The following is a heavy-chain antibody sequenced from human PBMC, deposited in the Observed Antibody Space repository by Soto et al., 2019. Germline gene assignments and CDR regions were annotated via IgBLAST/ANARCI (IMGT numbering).Heavy chain of an antibody. V-gene: IGHV3-23*01. CDR1: GFTLSSYA. J-gene: IGHJ5*02. CDR2: FSGTGGYT. Sequence: PGGSLRLSCAASGFTLSSYAMSWVRQAPGKGLEWVSTFSGTGGYTYYADSVKGRFTISRDDSKNTLFLHMKSLRAADTAVYYCAGGQRALITYGPFDPWGQGTLVTVSS. CDR3: AGGQRALITYGPFDP. D-gene: IGHD4-17*01.